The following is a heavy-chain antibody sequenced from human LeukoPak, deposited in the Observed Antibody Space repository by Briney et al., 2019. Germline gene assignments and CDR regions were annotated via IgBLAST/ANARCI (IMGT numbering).Heavy chain of an antibody. V-gene: IGHV4-59*01. D-gene: IGHD5-18*01. CDR2: IYYSGST. J-gene: IGHJ4*02. CDR3: AREGYSYGFDY. Sequence: SETLSLTCTVSGGSISSYYWSWIRQPPGKGLEWIGYIYYSGSTNYNPSLKSRVTISVDTSKNQFSLKLSSVTAADTAVYYCAREGYSYGFDYWGQGTLVTVSS. CDR1: GGSISSYY.